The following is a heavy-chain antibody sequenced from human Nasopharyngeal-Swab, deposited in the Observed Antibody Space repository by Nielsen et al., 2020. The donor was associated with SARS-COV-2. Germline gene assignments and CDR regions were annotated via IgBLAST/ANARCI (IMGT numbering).Heavy chain of an antibody. V-gene: IGHV4-39*01. CDR3: ARLYPGDWFDP. D-gene: IGHD2-2*02. CDR1: GGSISSSSYY. J-gene: IGHJ5*02. CDR2: IYYSGST. Sequence: GSLRLSCTVSGGSISSSSYYWGWIRQPPGKGLEWIGSIYYSGSTYYNPSLKSRVTISVDTSKNQFSLKLSSVTAADTAVYYCARLYPGDWFDPWGQGTLVTVSS.